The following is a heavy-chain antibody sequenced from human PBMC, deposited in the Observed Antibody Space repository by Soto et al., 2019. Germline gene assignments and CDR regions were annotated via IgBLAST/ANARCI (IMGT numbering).Heavy chain of an antibody. J-gene: IGHJ6*03. D-gene: IGHD3-3*01. V-gene: IGHV3-64*01. CDR3: ARDRSNFWSGYYSRAYYYYYMDV. CDR1: GFTLSSYA. CDR2: ISGNGGST. Sequence: PGGSLRLSCAASGFTLSSYAMSWVRQAPGKGLEWVSAISGNGGSTYYASSVKGRFTISRDNSKNTLYLQMGSLRAEDMAVYYCARDRSNFWSGYYSRAYYYYYMDVWGKGTTVTVSS.